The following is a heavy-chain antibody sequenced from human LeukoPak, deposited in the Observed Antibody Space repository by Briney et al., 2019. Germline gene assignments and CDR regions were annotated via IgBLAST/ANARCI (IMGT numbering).Heavy chain of an antibody. J-gene: IGHJ4*02. CDR2: INPSAIIT. CDR3: AKRGLSSAGTAGYFDY. CDR1: GFTFGDYA. V-gene: IGHV3-23*01. D-gene: IGHD1-7*01. Sequence: GGSLRLYCAASGFTFGDYAMSWVRQAPGKGLEWVSAINPSAIITYYADSVKGRFTISRDNSKNTLYLQMTSLRADDTAVYYCAKRGLSSAGTAGYFDYWGQGTLLTVSS.